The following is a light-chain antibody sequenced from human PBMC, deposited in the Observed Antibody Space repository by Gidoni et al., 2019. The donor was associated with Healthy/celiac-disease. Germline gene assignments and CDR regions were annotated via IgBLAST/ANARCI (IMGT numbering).Light chain of an antibody. CDR3: AAWDDSLNGRV. Sequence: QSVLTQPPSASGPPGQRVTISCSGSSSNIGSNTVNWYQQLPGTAPKLLLDSNNQRPSGVPDRFSGSKSGTSASLAISGLQSEDEADYYCAAWDDSLNGRVFGGGTKLTVL. V-gene: IGLV1-44*01. J-gene: IGLJ3*02. CDR2: SNN. CDR1: SSNIGSNT.